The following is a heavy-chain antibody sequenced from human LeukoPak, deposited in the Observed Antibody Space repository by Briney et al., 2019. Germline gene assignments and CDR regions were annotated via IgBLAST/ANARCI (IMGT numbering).Heavy chain of an antibody. Sequence: GGSLRLSCAASGFPFNAYWMTWVRQAPGKGLEWVANIRQDGDTKYYVDSVKGRFTISRDNAMSSLYLQMNSLRAEDTAIYYCARSLPYGTTWYGRSDFWGQGTLVTVSS. CDR1: GFPFNAYW. CDR3: ARSLPYGTTWYGRSDF. V-gene: IGHV3-7*03. CDR2: IRQDGDTK. D-gene: IGHD6-13*01. J-gene: IGHJ4*02.